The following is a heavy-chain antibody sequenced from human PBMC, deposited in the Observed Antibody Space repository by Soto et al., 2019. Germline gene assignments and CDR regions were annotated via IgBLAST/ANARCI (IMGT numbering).Heavy chain of an antibody. CDR3: ARGRISLDYYYYTDV. V-gene: IGHV1-18*01. Sequence: ASVKVSCKASGYTFTSYGISWVRQAPGQGLEWMGWISAYNGNTNYAQKLQGRVTMTTDTSTSTAYMELRSLRSDDTAVYYCARGRISLDYYYYTDVWGKGTTVTVSS. D-gene: IGHD2-15*01. CDR1: GYTFTSYG. CDR2: ISAYNGNT. J-gene: IGHJ6*03.